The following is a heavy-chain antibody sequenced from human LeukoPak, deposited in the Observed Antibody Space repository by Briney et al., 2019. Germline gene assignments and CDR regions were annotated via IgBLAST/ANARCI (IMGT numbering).Heavy chain of an antibody. D-gene: IGHD2-15*01. CDR2: IYPGDSDT. V-gene: IGHV5-51*01. CDR1: GYRFTRYW. CDR3: ARLWGYCSGGSCHDPFDI. Sequence: GESLKISCKGSGYRFTRYWIGWVRQMPGTGLEWMGIIYPGDSDTRYSPSFQGQVTMSADKSISTAYLQWSSLKASDIATYYCARLWGYCSGGSCHDPFDIWGQGTKVTVSS. J-gene: IGHJ3*02.